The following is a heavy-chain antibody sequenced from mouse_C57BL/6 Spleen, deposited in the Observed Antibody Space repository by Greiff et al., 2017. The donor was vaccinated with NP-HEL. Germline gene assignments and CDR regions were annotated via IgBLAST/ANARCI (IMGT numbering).Heavy chain of an antibody. V-gene: IGHV1-50*01. CDR3: ARRSPFDD. CDR2: IDPSDSYT. CDR1: GYTFTSYW. Sequence: QVQLQQPGAELVKPGASVKLSCKASGYTFTSYWMQWVKQRPGQGLEWIGEIDPSDSYTNYNQKFKGKATLTVDTSSSTAYMQLSSLTSEDSAVYYCARRSPFDDWGKGTTLTVSS. J-gene: IGHJ2*01.